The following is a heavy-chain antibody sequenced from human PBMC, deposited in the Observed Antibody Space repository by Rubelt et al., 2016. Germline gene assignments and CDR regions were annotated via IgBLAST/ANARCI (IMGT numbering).Heavy chain of an antibody. J-gene: IGHJ4*02. CDR1: GFSLSTSGMC. D-gene: IGHD6-6*01. CDR3: ARSQAEAYSSTYYFDY. Sequence: QVTLRESGPALVKPTQTLTLTCTFSGFSLSTSGMCVSWIRQPPGKALEWLALIDWDADKYFSTSLKTRLTISKDTCKDQVVLTMTNMDPVDTATYYCARSQAEAYSSTYYFDYWGQGTLVTVSS. CDR2: IDWDADK. V-gene: IGHV2-70*01.